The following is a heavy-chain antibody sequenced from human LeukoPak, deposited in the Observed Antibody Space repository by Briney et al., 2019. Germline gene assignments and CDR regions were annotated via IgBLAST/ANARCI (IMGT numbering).Heavy chain of an antibody. CDR1: GFTFSSYA. V-gene: IGHV3-21*01. CDR3: ARDFRIAAAVPSYFDY. J-gene: IGHJ4*02. D-gene: IGHD6-13*01. CDR2: ISSRGTHM. Sequence: PGGSLRLSCAASGFTFSSYAMSWVRQAPGKGLEWVSFISSRGTHMYYPDSVKGRFTISRDNAKASLDLQLNSLRAEDTAVYFCARDFRIAAAVPSYFDYWGQGVLVTVSS.